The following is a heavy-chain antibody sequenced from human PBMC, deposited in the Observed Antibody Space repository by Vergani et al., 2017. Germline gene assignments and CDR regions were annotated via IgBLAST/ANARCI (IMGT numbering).Heavy chain of an antibody. CDR2: MYHSGST. V-gene: IGHV4-59*01. CDR3: GRVADFYVLGSPLLDL. D-gene: IGHD3-10*01. J-gene: IGHJ5*02. CDR1: GGSMSGYY. Sequence: QVRLQESGPGLVKPSETLSLTCSVSGGSMSGYYWSWIRQPPGKELEWIGYMYHSGSTNYNPSLETRVTISGDTSKNQFSLKRNSVTAADTAVYYCGRVADFYVLGSPLLDLWGQGILVTVSS.